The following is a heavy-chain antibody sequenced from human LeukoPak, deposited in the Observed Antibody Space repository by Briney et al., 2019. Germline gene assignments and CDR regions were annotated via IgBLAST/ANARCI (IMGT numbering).Heavy chain of an antibody. CDR1: GYTFTSYG. Sequence: GASVKVSFKASGYTFTSYGLSWLGQAPGQGLEGMGWISAYNGNTNYAQKLQGRVTMTTDTSTSTAYMDMRSLRCDDTAVYYCARVISQWELTAQGAFDVWGQGTMVTVSS. J-gene: IGHJ3*01. D-gene: IGHD1-26*01. V-gene: IGHV1-18*01. CDR3: ARVISQWELTAQGAFDV. CDR2: ISAYNGNT.